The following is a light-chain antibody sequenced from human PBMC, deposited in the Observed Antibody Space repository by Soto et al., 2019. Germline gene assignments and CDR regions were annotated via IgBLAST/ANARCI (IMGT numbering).Light chain of an antibody. CDR1: QSVSSN. CDR3: QQYNNWPLM. J-gene: IGKJ1*01. Sequence: EIGMQKTAAALCGSRGESSTLSCRASQSVSSNLVWYQQKPGQAPRLLIYGASTRATGIPARFSGSGSGTEFTLTISGLQSEDFALYYCQQYNNWPLMFGQGTKVDIK. CDR2: GAS. V-gene: IGKV3-15*01.